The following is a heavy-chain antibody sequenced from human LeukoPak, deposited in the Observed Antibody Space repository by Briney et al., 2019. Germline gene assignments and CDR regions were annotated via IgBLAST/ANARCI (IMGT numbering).Heavy chain of an antibody. CDR3: ARGGYCTNGVCSPFDY. CDR1: GYTFTSYG. D-gene: IGHD2-8*01. Sequence: ASVKVSCKASGYTFTSYGISWVRQAPGQGLEWMGWISADNGNTNYAQKLQGRVTMTTDTSTSTAYMELRSLRSDDTAVYYCARGGYCTNGVCSPFDYWGQGTLVTVSS. J-gene: IGHJ4*02. CDR2: ISADNGNT. V-gene: IGHV1-18*01.